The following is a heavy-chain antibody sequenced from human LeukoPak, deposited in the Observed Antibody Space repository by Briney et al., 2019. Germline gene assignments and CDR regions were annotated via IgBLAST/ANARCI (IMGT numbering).Heavy chain of an antibody. Sequence: GGSLRLSCAASGFTFDNYAMNWVRQAPGKGLEWVSCISWNSGSIGYADSVKGRFTISRDNAKNSLYLQMNSLRAEDTALYYCAKDKGSGSYYYFDHWGQGTLVTVSS. CDR3: AKDKGSGSYYYFDH. D-gene: IGHD1-26*01. V-gene: IGHV3-9*01. CDR2: ISWNSGSI. J-gene: IGHJ4*02. CDR1: GFTFDNYA.